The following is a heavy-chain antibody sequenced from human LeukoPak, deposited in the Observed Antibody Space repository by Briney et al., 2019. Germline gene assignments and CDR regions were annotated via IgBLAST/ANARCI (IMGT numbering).Heavy chain of an antibody. CDR1: GGSTSSYY. CDR3: ARDHYDHYGDYVFDY. CDR2: IYSSGRT. J-gene: IGHJ4*02. D-gene: IGHD4-17*01. V-gene: IGHV4-4*07. Sequence: AETLSLTCTVSGGSTSSYYWTWIRQPAGKGLEWIGRIYSSGRTSYNPSLKSRVTMSVDTSRNQFSLKLRSVTAADTAVYYCARDHYDHYGDYVFDYWGQGTLVTVSS.